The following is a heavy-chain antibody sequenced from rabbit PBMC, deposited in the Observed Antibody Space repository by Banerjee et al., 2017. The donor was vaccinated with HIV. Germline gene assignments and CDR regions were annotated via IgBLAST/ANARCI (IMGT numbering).Heavy chain of an antibody. Sequence: QEQLEESGGGLVKPGGTLTLTCKASGIDFSSYGISWVRQAPGKGPEWIAYIYPGFGITNYANSVKGRFTISRDNAQNTVFLKMTSLTAADTATYFCARCAGISPSYYFNLWGPGTLVTVS. CDR1: GIDFSSYG. V-gene: IGHV1S47*01. J-gene: IGHJ4*01. CDR2: IYPGFGIT. D-gene: IGHD8-1*01. CDR3: ARCAGISPSYYFNL.